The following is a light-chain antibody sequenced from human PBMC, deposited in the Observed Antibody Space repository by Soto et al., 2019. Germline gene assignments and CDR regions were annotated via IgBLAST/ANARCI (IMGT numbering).Light chain of an antibody. V-gene: IGLV7-43*01. CDR3: LLYYGGAVV. CDR1: TGAVTSGYY. J-gene: IGLJ2*01. Sequence: QAVVTQEPSLTVSPGGTVTLTCASSTGAVTSGYYPNWFQQKPGQAPRALIYSTSNTHSWTPARFSGSLLWGKAALTLSGVQPDDEAEYYCLLYYGGAVVFGGGTKVTVL. CDR2: STS.